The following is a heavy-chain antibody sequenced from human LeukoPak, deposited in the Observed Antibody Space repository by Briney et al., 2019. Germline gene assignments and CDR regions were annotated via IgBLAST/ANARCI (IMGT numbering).Heavy chain of an antibody. J-gene: IGHJ4*02. V-gene: IGHV3-21*01. CDR1: GFTFSSYS. Sequence: PGGSLTLSCGVSGFTFSSYSMNWVRPAPGKGLEWASSISGSSSYIYYAESVRGRFTISRDNAKHSLYLQMNSLRADDTAVYYCARDRPSIGPFDYWGQGTLVTVSS. CDR3: ARDRPSIGPFDY. CDR2: ISGSSSYI. D-gene: IGHD3-16*01.